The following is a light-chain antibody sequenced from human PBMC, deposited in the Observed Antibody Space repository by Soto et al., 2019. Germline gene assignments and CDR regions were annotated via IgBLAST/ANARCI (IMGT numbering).Light chain of an antibody. V-gene: IGKV3-11*01. CDR3: QQYGGSPRT. Sequence: EIVLTQSPATLSLSPGERATLSCRASQSVNSYLAWFQQKPGQAPRLLIYDASNRATGIPARFSGSGSGTDFTLTISSLEPEDFAVYYCQQYGGSPRTFGQGTKVDNK. CDR2: DAS. CDR1: QSVNSY. J-gene: IGKJ1*01.